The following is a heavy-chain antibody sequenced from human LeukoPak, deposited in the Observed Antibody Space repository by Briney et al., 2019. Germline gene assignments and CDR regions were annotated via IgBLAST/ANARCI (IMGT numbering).Heavy chain of an antibody. CDR3: AKGYYYDSSGPNDY. CDR2: ISGSGGST. Sequence: GGSLRLSCAASGFTFSSYAMSWVRQAPGKGLEWVSAISGSGGSTYYADSVKGRFTISRDNSKNTLYLQMNSLRAVDTAVYYCAKGYYYDSSGPNDYWGQGTLVTVSS. V-gene: IGHV3-23*01. CDR1: GFTFSSYA. J-gene: IGHJ4*02. D-gene: IGHD3-22*01.